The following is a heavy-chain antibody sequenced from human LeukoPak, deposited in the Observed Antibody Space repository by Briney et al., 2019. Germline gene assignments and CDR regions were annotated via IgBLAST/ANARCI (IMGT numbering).Heavy chain of an antibody. D-gene: IGHD5-18*01. CDR3: ARGYYYAYHY. CDR1: GFTFSSYS. Sequence: GGSLRLSCAASGFTFSSYSMNWVRQGPGKGLEWVSHITSSSGTIYYADSVKGRCTISRDNAKNSLYLQINGLRAEDTAVYYCARGYYYAYHYWGQGTLVTVSS. J-gene: IGHJ4*02. CDR2: ITSSSGTI. V-gene: IGHV3-48*01.